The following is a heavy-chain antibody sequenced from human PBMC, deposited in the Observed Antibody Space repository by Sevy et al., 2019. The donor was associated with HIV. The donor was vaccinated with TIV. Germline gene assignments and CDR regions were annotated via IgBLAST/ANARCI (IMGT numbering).Heavy chain of an antibody. CDR3: ARSFYDSSGFSGYYHLDY. J-gene: IGHJ4*02. D-gene: IGHD3-22*01. V-gene: IGHV3-48*01. CDR1: GFTFSLYS. CDR2: ITTSSSII. Sequence: GGSLRLSCAASGFTFSLYSMTWVRQAPGKGPEWISYITTSSSIIYYADSVKGRFTISRDNAKNSLYLQMSGLRVEDTAVYYCARSFYDSSGFSGYYHLDYWGQGTLVTVSS.